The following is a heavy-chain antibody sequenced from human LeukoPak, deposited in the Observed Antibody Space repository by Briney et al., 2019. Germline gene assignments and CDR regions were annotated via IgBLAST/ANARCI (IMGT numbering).Heavy chain of an antibody. D-gene: IGHD2-2*01. CDR3: AKSGGYCSSTSCRGDY. CDR1: GFTFSSYA. V-gene: IGHV3-23*01. J-gene: IGHJ4*02. Sequence: GGSLRLSCAASGFTFSSYAMSWVRQAPGKGLEWVSAISGSGGSTYYADSVKGRFTISRDNSKNTLYLQMNSLRAEDTAVYYCAKSGGYCSSTSCRGDYWGQGTLVTVSS. CDR2: ISGSGGST.